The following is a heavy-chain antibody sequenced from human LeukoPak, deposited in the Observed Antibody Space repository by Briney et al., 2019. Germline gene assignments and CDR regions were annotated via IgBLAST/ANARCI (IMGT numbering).Heavy chain of an antibody. CDR3: ARIRAPSSFGQRESDY. J-gene: IGHJ4*02. Sequence: GASVKVSCKASGYIFTNNAKNWVRQAPGQGLEWMGWINTNTRNPTYAQGFTGRFVFSLDTSVSTAYLQISSLKAEDTAVYYCARIRAPSSFGQRESDYWGQGTLVTVSS. CDR2: INTNTRNP. V-gene: IGHV7-4-1*02. CDR1: GYIFTNNA. D-gene: IGHD3-3*02.